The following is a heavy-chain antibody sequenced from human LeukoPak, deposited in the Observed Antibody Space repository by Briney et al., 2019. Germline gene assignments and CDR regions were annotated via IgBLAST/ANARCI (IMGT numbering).Heavy chain of an antibody. Sequence: SETLSLTCTVSGGSISSSSYYWGWIRQPPGKGLEWIGSIYYSGSTYYNPSLKSRVTISVDTSKNQFSLKLSSVTAADTAVHYCARHSETTTYYFDYWGQGTLVTVSS. V-gene: IGHV4-39*01. CDR2: IYYSGST. CDR1: GGSISSSSYY. CDR3: ARHSETTTYYFDY. D-gene: IGHD1-1*01. J-gene: IGHJ4*02.